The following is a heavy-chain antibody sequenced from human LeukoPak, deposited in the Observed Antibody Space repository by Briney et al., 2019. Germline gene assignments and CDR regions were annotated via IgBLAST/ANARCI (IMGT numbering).Heavy chain of an antibody. CDR2: IRSKANSYAT. CDR1: GFSFSNAW. J-gene: IGHJ6*02. V-gene: IGHV3-73*01. CDR3: TSRGSSLNYYYGMDV. Sequence: PGGSLRLSCAASGFSFSNAWMNWVRQASGKGLEWVGRIRSKANSYATAYAASVKGRFTISRDDSKNTAYLQMNSLKTEDTAVYYCTSRGSSLNYYYGMDVWGQGTTVTVSS. D-gene: IGHD1-26*01.